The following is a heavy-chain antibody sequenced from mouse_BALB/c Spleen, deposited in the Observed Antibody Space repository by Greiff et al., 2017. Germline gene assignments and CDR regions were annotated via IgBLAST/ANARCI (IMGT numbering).Heavy chain of an antibody. D-gene: IGHD2-3*01. CDR1: GDSITSGY. Sequence: DVKLVESGPSLVKPSQTLSLTCSVTGDSITSGYWNWIRKFPGNKLEYMGYISYSGSTYYNPSLKSRISITRDTSKNQYYLQLNSVTTEDTATYYCARWLLRYWYFDVWGAGTTVTVSS. CDR3: ARWLLRYWYFDV. V-gene: IGHV3-8*02. CDR2: ISYSGST. J-gene: IGHJ1*01.